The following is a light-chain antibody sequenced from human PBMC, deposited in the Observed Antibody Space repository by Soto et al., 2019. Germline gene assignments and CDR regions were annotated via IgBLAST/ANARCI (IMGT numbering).Light chain of an antibody. CDR3: ETWDSNPRV. V-gene: IGLV4-60*02. CDR2: LEGRDST. CDR1: SGHSSYI. Sequence: QSVLTQSSSASASLGSSVKLTCTLSSGHSSYIIAWNQQQPGKAPRYLMKLEGRDSTNRGSGLPDRFSGSSSGADRYLTSANLRFEHEAKYYCETWDSNPRVFGGGTKVTVL. J-gene: IGLJ2*01.